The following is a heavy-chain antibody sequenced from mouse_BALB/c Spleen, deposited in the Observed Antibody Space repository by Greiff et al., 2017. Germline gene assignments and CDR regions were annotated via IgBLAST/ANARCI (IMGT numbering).Heavy chain of an antibody. CDR1: GFNIKDTY. Sequence: EVQLQQSGAELVKPGASVKLSCTASGFNIKDTYMHWVKQRPEQGLEWIGRIDPANGNTKYDPKFQGKATITADTSSNTAYLQLSSLTSEDTAVYYCARDYGSSSWFAYWGQGTTLTVSS. CDR2: IDPANGNT. J-gene: IGHJ2*01. V-gene: IGHV14-3*02. D-gene: IGHD1-1*01. CDR3: ARDYGSSSWFAY.